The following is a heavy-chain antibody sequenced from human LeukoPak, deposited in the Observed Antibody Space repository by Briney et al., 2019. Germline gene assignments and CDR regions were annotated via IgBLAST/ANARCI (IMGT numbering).Heavy chain of an antibody. V-gene: IGHV3-21*01. CDR2: ISSSSSYI. J-gene: IGHJ5*02. D-gene: IGHD5-18*01. Sequence: GGSLRLSCAASGFTFSSYSMNWVRQAPGKGLEWVSSISSSSSYIYYADSVKGRFTISRDNAKNSLYLQMNSLRAEDTAVYYCARDFSDTDWFDPWGQGTLVTVSS. CDR3: ARDFSDTDWFDP. CDR1: GFTFSSYS.